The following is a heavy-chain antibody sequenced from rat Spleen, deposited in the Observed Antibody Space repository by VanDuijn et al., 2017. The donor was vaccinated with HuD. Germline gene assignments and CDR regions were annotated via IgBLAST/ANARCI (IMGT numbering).Heavy chain of an antibody. J-gene: IGHJ3*01. CDR2: ISTRGGST. Sequence: EVQLVESGGGLVQPGRSLKLSCAASGFTFSNYGMAWVHQAPTKGLEWVATISTRGGSTYYRDSVKGRFTISRDNAKNTQYLQMDSLRSEDTATYYCARLGITLGAGHWFAYWGQGTLVTVSS. CDR3: ARLGITLGAGHWFAY. CDR1: GFTFSNYG. V-gene: IGHV5S13*01. D-gene: IGHD1-2*01.